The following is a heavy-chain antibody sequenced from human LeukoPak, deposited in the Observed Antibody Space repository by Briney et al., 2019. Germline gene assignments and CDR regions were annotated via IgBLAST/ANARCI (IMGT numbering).Heavy chain of an antibody. CDR1: GYTSTGHH. J-gene: IGHJ4*02. CDR3: ARHNSTYLDS. Sequence: ASVRVSCKASGYTSTGHHMHWVRQAPGQGLDWMGWINPDSGGTRSAQQFQGRFTMTRDTSITTVYMELSGLASDDTAVYYCARHNSTYLDSWGQGTLVTVSS. D-gene: IGHD2/OR15-2a*01. V-gene: IGHV1-2*02. CDR2: INPDSGGT.